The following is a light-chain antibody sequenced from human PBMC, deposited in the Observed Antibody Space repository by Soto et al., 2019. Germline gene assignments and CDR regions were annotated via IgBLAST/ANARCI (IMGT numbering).Light chain of an antibody. Sequence: QSVLTQPPSVSGAPGQRVTISCTGSSSNIGAGYDVHWYQQLPGTAPKLLIDGNSNRPSGVPDRFSGSKSVTSASLAITGLQAEDESDYYCQSYDSSLSGSKVFGGGIKLTVL. J-gene: IGLJ2*01. CDR3: QSYDSSLSGSKV. CDR1: SSNIGAGYD. V-gene: IGLV1-40*01. CDR2: GNS.